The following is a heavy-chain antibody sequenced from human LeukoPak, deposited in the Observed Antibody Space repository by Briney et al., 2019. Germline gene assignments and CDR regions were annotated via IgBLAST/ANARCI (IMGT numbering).Heavy chain of an antibody. Sequence: HPSETLSLTCTVSGDSISSGTYYWHWIRQHPGKGLEWIGYIYYSGSTNYNPSLKSRVTISVDTSKNQFSLKLSSVTAADTAVYYCARGSTIYGFWSGKSSVGYYYGMDVWGQGTTVTVSS. CDR1: GDSISSGTYY. CDR2: IYYSGST. V-gene: IGHV4-31*03. J-gene: IGHJ6*02. D-gene: IGHD3-3*01. CDR3: ARGSTIYGFWSGKSSVGYYYGMDV.